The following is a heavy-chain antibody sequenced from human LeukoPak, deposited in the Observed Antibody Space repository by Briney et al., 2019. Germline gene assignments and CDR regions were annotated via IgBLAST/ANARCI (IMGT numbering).Heavy chain of an antibody. D-gene: IGHD2-8*01. CDR2: IYHSGST. J-gene: IGHJ3*02. Sequence: KPSETLSLTCAVSGYSISSGYYWGWIRQPPGKGLEWIGSIYHSGSTYYNPSLKSRVTISVDTSKNQFSLKLSSVTAADTAVYYCARYLARVYGAFDIWGQGTMVTVSS. V-gene: IGHV4-38-2*01. CDR3: ARYLARVYGAFDI. CDR1: GYSISSGYY.